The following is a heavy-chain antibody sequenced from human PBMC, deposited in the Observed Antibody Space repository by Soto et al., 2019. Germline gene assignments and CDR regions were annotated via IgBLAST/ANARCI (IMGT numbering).Heavy chain of an antibody. CDR3: AIDPVGVGVPTTMRTFDY. V-gene: IGHV1-69*01. D-gene: IGHD2-2*01. Sequence: QVQLVQSGAELKKPGSSVKVSCKASGGTFSSHAISWVRQAPGQRLEWMGGIVPMFGTPKYAQKFQGRLTISADESTPAAFMELSSLRSEDTAVYYCAIDPVGVGVPTTMRTFDYCCQGTLGTVSS. J-gene: IGHJ4*02. CDR1: GGTFSSHA. CDR2: IVPMFGTP.